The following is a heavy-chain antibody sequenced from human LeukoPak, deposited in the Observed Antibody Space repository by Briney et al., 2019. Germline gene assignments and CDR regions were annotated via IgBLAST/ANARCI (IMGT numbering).Heavy chain of an antibody. V-gene: IGHV1-2*02. D-gene: IGHD3-3*01. CDR1: GYTFTGYY. Sequence: ASVKVSCKASGYTFTGYYMHWVRQAPGQGLEWMGWINPNSGGTNYAQKFQGRVTMTRDTSISTAYMELSRLRSDDTAVYYCARVSPLRFLEWPTSAGALDYWGQGTLVTVSS. CDR2: INPNSGGT. J-gene: IGHJ4*02. CDR3: ARVSPLRFLEWPTSAGALDY.